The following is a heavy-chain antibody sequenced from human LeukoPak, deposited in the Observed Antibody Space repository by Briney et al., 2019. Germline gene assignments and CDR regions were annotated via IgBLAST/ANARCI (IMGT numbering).Heavy chain of an antibody. D-gene: IGHD5-12*01. CDR3: ARPPSDREYSGYDYRFTFDI. CDR2: INPNSGGT. V-gene: IGHV1-2*02. Sequence: GASVKVSCKASGYTFTGYYMHWVRQAPGQGLEWMGWINPNSGGTNYAQKFQGRVTMTRDTSISTAYMELSSLISDDTAVYYCARPPSDREYSGYDYRFTFDIWGQGTMVTVSS. J-gene: IGHJ3*02. CDR1: GYTFTGYY.